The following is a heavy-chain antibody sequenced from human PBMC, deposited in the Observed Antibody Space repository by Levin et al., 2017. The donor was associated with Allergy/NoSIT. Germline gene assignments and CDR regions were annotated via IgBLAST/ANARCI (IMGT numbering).Heavy chain of an antibody. J-gene: IGHJ4*02. Sequence: SETLSLTCTVSGDSISSYYWSWIRQSPGKGLEWIGYIHYSGRINYNSSFRSRVTMSVDPSKNQLSLTLSSVTAADTAVYYCATLAPSDWGGDTAKAYFDYWGQGTLVTVSS. V-gene: IGHV4-59*01. CDR1: GDSISSYY. D-gene: IGHD5-18*01. CDR3: ATLAPSDWGGDTAKAYFDY. CDR2: IHYSGRI.